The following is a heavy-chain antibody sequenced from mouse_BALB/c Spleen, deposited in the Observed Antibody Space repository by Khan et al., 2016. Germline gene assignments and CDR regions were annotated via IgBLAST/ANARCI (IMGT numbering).Heavy chain of an antibody. Sequence: QIQLVQSGPELKKPGETVKISCKASGYTFTDYSMHWVKQAPGKGLKWMGWINTETGEPTYADDFKGRFAFSLETSASTAYLQINNLNNEDTATYFCARSVAGTLAYWGQGTLVTVSA. CDR2: INTETGEP. CDR3: ARSVAGTLAY. V-gene: IGHV9-2-1*01. CDR1: GYTFTDYS. D-gene: IGHD4-1*01. J-gene: IGHJ3*01.